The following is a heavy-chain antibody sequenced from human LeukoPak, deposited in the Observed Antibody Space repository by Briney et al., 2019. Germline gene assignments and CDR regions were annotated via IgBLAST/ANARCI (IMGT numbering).Heavy chain of an antibody. CDR2: ISGSGGST. CDR1: GFPFSSYA. Sequence: GGSLRLSCAASGFPFSSYAMSWVRQAPGKGLEWVSAISGSGGSTYYADSVKGRFTISRDNSKNTLYLQMSSLRAEDTAVYYCVKGKYYYDSSGYPLSNYFDYWGQGTLVTVSS. CDR3: VKGKYYYDSSGYPLSNYFDY. J-gene: IGHJ4*02. D-gene: IGHD3-22*01. V-gene: IGHV3-23*01.